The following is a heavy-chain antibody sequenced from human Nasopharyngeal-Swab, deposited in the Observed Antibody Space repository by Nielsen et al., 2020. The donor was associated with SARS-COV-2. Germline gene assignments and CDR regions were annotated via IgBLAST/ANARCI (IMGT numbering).Heavy chain of an antibody. CDR1: GYTFTSYG. CDR3: ARSEATVVTTYYYYGMDV. V-gene: IGHV1-18*01. Sequence: ASAKVSCKASGYTFTSYGISWVRQAPGQGLEWMGWISAYNGNTNYAQKLQGRVTMTTDTSTSTAYMELRSLRSDDTAVYYCARSEATVVTTYYYYGMDVWGQGTTVTVSS. J-gene: IGHJ6*02. CDR2: ISAYNGNT. D-gene: IGHD4-23*01.